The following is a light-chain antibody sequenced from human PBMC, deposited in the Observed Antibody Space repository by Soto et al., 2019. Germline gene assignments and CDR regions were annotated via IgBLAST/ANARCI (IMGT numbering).Light chain of an antibody. CDR3: QQYNSYSWT. V-gene: IGKV1-5*03. CDR1: QSISSW. CDR2: KAS. J-gene: IGKJ1*01. Sequence: DIQMTQSPSTLSASVGDRVTITCRASQSISSWLAWYQQKPGQAPKLLIYKASSLESWVPSRFSGSGSGTEFNLTISSLQPDDFATYYCQQYNSYSWTFGQGTKVEIK.